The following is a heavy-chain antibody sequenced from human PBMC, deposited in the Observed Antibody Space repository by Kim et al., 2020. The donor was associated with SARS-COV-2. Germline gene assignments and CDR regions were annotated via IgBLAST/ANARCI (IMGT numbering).Heavy chain of an antibody. Sequence: KYPQKFQGRVTIPAEKFTSTAYMELSSLRSEDTAVYYCARGSPAARVDSWGQGTLVTVSS. CDR3: ARGSPAARVDS. D-gene: IGHD2-2*01. J-gene: IGHJ4*02. V-gene: IGHV1-69*04.